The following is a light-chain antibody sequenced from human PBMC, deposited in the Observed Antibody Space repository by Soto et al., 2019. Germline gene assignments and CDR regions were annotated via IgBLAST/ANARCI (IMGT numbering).Light chain of an antibody. J-gene: IGLJ1*01. CDR3: SSYTDSRTYV. CDR2: EVS. Sequence: SVLTQPASVSGSPVQSITISCTGASSDVGGYNYVSWYQQHPGKAPKLMIYEVSNRPSGVSSRFSGSKSGNTASLTISGLQSEDEADYYCSSYTDSRTYVFGTGTKVTVL. V-gene: IGLV2-14*01. CDR1: SSDVGGYNY.